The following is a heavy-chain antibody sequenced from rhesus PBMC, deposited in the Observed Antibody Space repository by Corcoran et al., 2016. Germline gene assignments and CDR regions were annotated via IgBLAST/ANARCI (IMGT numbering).Heavy chain of an antibody. CDR2: INSGGGST. CDR3: AKVPGGDY. CDR1: GFTFSSYW. V-gene: IGHV3S25*01. J-gene: IGHJ4*01. Sequence: EVQLVESGGGLAKPGGSLRLSCAASGFTFSSYWMTWVRQAPGKGLGWVSAINSGGGSTYYADSVKGRFTISRDNSKNTLSLQMNSLRAEDTAVYYCAKVPGGDYWGQGVLVTVSS.